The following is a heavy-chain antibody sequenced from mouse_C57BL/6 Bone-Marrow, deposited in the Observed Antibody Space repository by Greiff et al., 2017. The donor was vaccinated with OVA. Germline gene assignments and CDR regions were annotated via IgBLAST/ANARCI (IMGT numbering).Heavy chain of an antibody. CDR1: GYTFTNYW. V-gene: IGHV1-59*01. CDR3: ARDGSRLYLHY. Sequence: VKLQESGAELVRPGTSVKLSCKASGYTFTNYWMHWVKQRPGQGLEWIGVIAPSDSYINYNQKFKGRATLTVDTSSSTAYMHLSSLTSEDSAVYYCARDGSRLYLHYWGQGTSLTVSS. J-gene: IGHJ2*02. CDR2: IAPSDSYI. D-gene: IGHD1-1*01.